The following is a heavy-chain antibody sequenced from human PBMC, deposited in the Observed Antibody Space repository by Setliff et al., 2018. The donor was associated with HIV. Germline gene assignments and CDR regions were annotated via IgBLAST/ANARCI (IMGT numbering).Heavy chain of an antibody. Sequence: ASVKVSCKASRSTFNSHTISWVRQAPGQGLDWMGRIIPILGVANYAQRFQGKVTITADKSTSTAYMELTSLRFDDTAMYYCVRGVQSPPHYSYYYMDVWGEGTMVTVSS. V-gene: IGHV1-69*02. CDR2: IIPILGVA. D-gene: IGHD3-3*01. J-gene: IGHJ6*03. CDR3: VRGVQSPPHYSYYYMDV. CDR1: RSTFNSHT.